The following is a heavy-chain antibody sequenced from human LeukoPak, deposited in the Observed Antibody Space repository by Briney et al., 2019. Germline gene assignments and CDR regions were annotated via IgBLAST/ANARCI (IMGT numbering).Heavy chain of an antibody. V-gene: IGHV3-74*01. CDR1: GFNFDDYG. D-gene: IGHD1-26*01. CDR3: ARAGIEGGAFDI. CDR2: INTDGSST. Sequence: GGSLRLSCAGSGFNFDDYGMSWVRQAPGKGLEWVSGINTDGSSTSYADSVKGRFTISRDNAKSTLYLQMNSLRAEDTAVYYCARAGIEGGAFDIWGQGTMVTVSS. J-gene: IGHJ3*02.